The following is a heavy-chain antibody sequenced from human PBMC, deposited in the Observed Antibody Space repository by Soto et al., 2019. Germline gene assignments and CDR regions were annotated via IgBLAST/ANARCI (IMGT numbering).Heavy chain of an antibody. J-gene: IGHJ4*02. CDR2: ISNYNGNT. Sequence: ASVKVSCKASGYTFTSYGISWVRQAPGQGLEWMGWISNYNGNTNYAQKLQGRVTMTTDTSTSTAYMELRSLRSDDTAFYYCARYPVHYASPSFDYWGQGTLDTVSS. CDR1: GYTFTSYG. D-gene: IGHD2-2*01. CDR3: ARYPVHYASPSFDY. V-gene: IGHV1-18*01.